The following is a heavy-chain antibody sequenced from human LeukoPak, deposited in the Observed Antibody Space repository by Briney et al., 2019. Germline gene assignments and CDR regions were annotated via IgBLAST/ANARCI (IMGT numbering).Heavy chain of an antibody. CDR3: ASSLGGGGSYYETDAFDI. CDR1: GFTFSRFE. V-gene: IGHV3-48*03. CDR2: ISGCGSSI. D-gene: IGHD1-26*01. Sequence: GGSLRLSCVASGFTFSRFEMNWVRQAPGKGLEWVSYISGCGSSIYYADSVKGRFTISRDNAKNSLYLQMNSLRGEDTAVYYCASSLGGGGSYYETDAFDIWGQGTMVTVSS. J-gene: IGHJ3*02.